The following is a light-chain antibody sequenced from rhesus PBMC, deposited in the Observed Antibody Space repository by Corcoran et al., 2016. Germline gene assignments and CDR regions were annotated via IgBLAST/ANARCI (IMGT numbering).Light chain of an antibody. CDR2: YAS. Sequence: DIQMTQSPSSLSASVGDTVTITSRASQGISSYLAWYQTKPGKAPKPLIYYASKLESGVPSRFSGSGSGTEFTLTISSLQPEDFATYYCQQYNSAPYSFCQGTKVEIK. J-gene: IGKJ2*01. CDR1: QGISSY. CDR3: QQYNSAPYS. V-gene: IGKV1-37*01.